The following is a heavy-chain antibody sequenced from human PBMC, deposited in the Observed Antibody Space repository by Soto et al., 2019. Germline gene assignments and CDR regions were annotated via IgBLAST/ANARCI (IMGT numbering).Heavy chain of an antibody. CDR2: IFSNDEK. CDR3: ASTYSSSWYWFDP. D-gene: IGHD6-13*01. J-gene: IGHJ5*02. V-gene: IGHV2-26*04. CDR1: GFSLSNAGLG. Sequence: QVTVKESGPVLVKPTETPTLTCTVSGFSLSNAGLGVSWIRQPPGKALEWLAHIFSNDEKSYSTSLKSRLTISKDTSKSQVVLIMTNMDHVDTATYYCASTYSSSWYWFDPWGQGTLVTVSS.